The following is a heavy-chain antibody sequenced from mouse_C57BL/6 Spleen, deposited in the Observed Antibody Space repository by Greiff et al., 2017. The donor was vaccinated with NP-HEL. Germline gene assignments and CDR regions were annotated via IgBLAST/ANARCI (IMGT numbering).Heavy chain of an antibody. V-gene: IGHV1-82*01. CDR3: ARYYYGSSYWYFDV. Sequence: QVQLQQSGPELVKPGASVKISCKASGYAFSSSWMNWVKQRPGKGLEWIGRIYPGDGDTNYNGKFKGKATLTADKSSSTAYMQLSSLTSEDSAVYFCARYYYGSSYWYFDVWGTGTTVTVSS. D-gene: IGHD1-1*01. J-gene: IGHJ1*03. CDR2: IYPGDGDT. CDR1: GYAFSSSW.